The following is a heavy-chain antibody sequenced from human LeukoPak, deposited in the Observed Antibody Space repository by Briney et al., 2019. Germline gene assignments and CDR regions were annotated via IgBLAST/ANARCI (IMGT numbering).Heavy chain of an antibody. CDR1: GFTFSSYG. CDR3: ARDGDPRTLYYYGSGSYYGFDP. Sequence: GRSLRLSCAASGFTFSSYGMHWVRQAPGKGLEWVAVIRYDGSNKYYADSVKGRFTISRDNSKNTLYLQMNSLRAEDTAVYYCARDGDPRTLYYYGSGSYYGFDPWGQGTLVTVSS. J-gene: IGHJ5*02. D-gene: IGHD3-10*01. CDR2: IRYDGSNK. V-gene: IGHV3-33*01.